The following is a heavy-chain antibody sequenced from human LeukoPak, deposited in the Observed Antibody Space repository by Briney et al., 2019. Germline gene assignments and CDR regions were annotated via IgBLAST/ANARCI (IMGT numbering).Heavy chain of an antibody. CDR1: KFTFSHYG. J-gene: IGHJ4*02. Sequence: GGSLRLSCAASKFTFSHYGMHWVRQAPGKGLEWVAVVFNDGSNQYYADSVKGRFTVSRDNSQNMLYLQMNSLRPEDTAVYYCAKDAERGFDYSNSLQKWGEGTLVTVSS. CDR2: VFNDGSNQ. V-gene: IGHV3-33*03. D-gene: IGHD4-11*01. CDR3: AKDAERGFDYSNSLQK.